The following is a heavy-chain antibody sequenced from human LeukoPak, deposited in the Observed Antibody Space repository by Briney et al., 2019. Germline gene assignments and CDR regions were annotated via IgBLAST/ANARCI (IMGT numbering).Heavy chain of an antibody. CDR3: ARDDRYCSSTSCYLFDY. CDR1: GFTFSNAW. V-gene: IGHV3-66*01. D-gene: IGHD2-2*01. CDR2: IYSGGST. Sequence: GGSLRLSCAASGFTFSNAWMSWVRQAPGKGLEWVSVIYSGGSTYYADSVKGRFTISRDNSKNTLYLQMNSLRAEDTAVYYCARDDRYCSSTSCYLFDYWGQGTLVTVSS. J-gene: IGHJ4*02.